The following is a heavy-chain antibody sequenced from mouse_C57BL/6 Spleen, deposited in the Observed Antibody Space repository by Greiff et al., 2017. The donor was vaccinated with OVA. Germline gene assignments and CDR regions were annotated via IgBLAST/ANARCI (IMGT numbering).Heavy chain of an antibody. CDR2: INYDGSST. CDR3: ARDGYYYSSVYRGFAY. CDR1: GFTFSDYY. Sequence: EVKLMESEGGLVQPGSSMKLSCTASGFTFSDYYMAWVRQVPEKGLEWVANINYDGSSTYYLDSLKSRFIISRDNAKNILYLQMSSLKSEDTATYYCARDGYYYSSVYRGFAYWGQGTLVTVSA. D-gene: IGHD1-1*01. V-gene: IGHV5-16*01. J-gene: IGHJ3*01.